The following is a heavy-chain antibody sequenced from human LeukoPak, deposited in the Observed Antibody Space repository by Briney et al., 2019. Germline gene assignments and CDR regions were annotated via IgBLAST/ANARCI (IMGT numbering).Heavy chain of an antibody. CDR3: ARPRYYDSSGYYFDI. J-gene: IGHJ3*02. D-gene: IGHD3-22*01. CDR1: GFIVSTSY. V-gene: IGHV3-53*01. Sequence: PGGSLRLSCTGSGFIVSTSYMTWVRQAPGKGLEWVSLIYGDGGTFYADSVKGRFTISRHNFDNTLYLQMNSLRAEDTAVYYCARPRYYDSSGYYFDIWGQGTMVTVSS. CDR2: IYGDGGT.